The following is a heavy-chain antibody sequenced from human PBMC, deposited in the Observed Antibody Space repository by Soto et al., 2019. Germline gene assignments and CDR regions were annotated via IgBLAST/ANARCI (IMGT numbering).Heavy chain of an antibody. CDR1: GYTFNNYG. CDR3: ARDSYYGSGSYGMDV. Sequence: QVQLVQSGPELKKPGASVKVSCKTSGYTFNNYGISWVRQAPGQGLEWMGWISDYNGNTNYPQKFQVRLTMTTDTSTKTVYMVLTSLRSDDTAVYYCARDSYYGSGSYGMDVWGRGTTVTVSS. CDR2: ISDYNGNT. D-gene: IGHD3-10*01. J-gene: IGHJ6*02. V-gene: IGHV1-18*01.